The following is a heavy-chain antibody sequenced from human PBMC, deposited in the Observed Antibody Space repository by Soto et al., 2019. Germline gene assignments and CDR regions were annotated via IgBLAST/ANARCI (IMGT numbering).Heavy chain of an antibody. CDR2: IYWDDDK. V-gene: IGHV2-5*02. CDR1: GFSLSTSGVG. D-gene: IGHD5-18*01. Sequence: QITLKESGPTLVKPTQTLTLTCTFSGFSLSTSGVGVGWIRQPPGKALDWLALIYWDDDKRYSPSLKSRLTITKDTSKNQVVLTMTNMDPVDTATYYCAPVTDTARPGCWGQGTLVTVSS. CDR3: APVTDTARPGC. J-gene: IGHJ4*02.